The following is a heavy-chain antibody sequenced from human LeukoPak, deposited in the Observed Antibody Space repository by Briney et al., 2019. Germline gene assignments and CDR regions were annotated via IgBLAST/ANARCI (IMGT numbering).Heavy chain of an antibody. CDR3: ARGYSSGWSPTD. Sequence: GGSLRLSCAASGFTFSSYAMHWVRQAPGKGLEWVAVISYDGSNKYYADSVKGRFTISRDNSKNTLYLHMNSLRAEDTAVYYCARGYSSGWSPTDWGQGTLVTVSS. CDR1: GFTFSSYA. J-gene: IGHJ4*02. CDR2: ISYDGSNK. D-gene: IGHD6-19*01. V-gene: IGHV3-30-3*01.